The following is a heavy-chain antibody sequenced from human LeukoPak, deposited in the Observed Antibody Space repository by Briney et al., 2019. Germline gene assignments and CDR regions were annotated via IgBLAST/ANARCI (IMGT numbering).Heavy chain of an antibody. V-gene: IGHV3-21*01. CDR2: ISSSSSYI. D-gene: IGHD6-19*01. CDR3: ARGFTNGWYSMAQSGY. Sequence: GGSLRLSCAASGFNFRGYAMSWVRQAPGKGLEWVSSISSSSSYIYYADSVKGRFTISRDNAKNSLYLQMNSLRAEDTAVYYCARGFTNGWYSMAQSGYWGQGTLVTVSS. J-gene: IGHJ4*02. CDR1: GFNFRGYA.